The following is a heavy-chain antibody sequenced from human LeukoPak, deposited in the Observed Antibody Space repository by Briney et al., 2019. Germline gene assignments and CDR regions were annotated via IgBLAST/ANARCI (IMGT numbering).Heavy chain of an antibody. J-gene: IGHJ4*02. CDR2: IYYSGST. Sequence: SETLSLTCTVSGGSISSYYWSWIRQPPGKGLEWIGYIYYSGSTNYNPSLKSRVTISVDTSKNQFSLKLSSVTAADTAVYYCARGLSAAAGTQDSYQFDYWGQGTLVTVSS. D-gene: IGHD6-13*01. CDR1: GGSISSYY. CDR3: ARGLSAAAGTQDSYQFDY. V-gene: IGHV4-59*01.